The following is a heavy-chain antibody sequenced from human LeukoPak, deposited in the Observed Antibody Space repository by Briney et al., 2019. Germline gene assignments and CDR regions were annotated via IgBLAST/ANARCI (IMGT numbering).Heavy chain of an antibody. CDR1: GFTFSSFG. Sequence: PGGSLRLSCAASGFTFSSFGMHWVRQAPGKGLEWVAFIRYDGNNKYYVDSVKGRFTISRDNSKNTLYLQMNSLRAEDTAVYYCARAVTMVRGVIINYYYYMDVWGKGTTVTVSS. CDR2: IRYDGNNK. J-gene: IGHJ6*03. D-gene: IGHD3-10*01. V-gene: IGHV3-30*02. CDR3: ARAVTMVRGVIINYYYYMDV.